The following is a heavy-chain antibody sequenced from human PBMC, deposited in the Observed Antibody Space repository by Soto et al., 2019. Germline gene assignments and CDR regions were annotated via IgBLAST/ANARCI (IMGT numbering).Heavy chain of an antibody. CDR3: ARLAPYSSSLRIPHYYYSMDV. V-gene: IGHV1-18*01. Sequence: ASVKVSCKASGYTFTSYGISWVRQAPGQGLEWMGWISAYNGNTNYAQKLQGRVTMTTDTSTSTAYMELRGLRSDDTAVYYCARLAPYSSSLRIPHYYYSMDVWGQGTTVTVSS. D-gene: IGHD6-13*01. CDR2: ISAYNGNT. CDR1: GYTFTSYG. J-gene: IGHJ6*02.